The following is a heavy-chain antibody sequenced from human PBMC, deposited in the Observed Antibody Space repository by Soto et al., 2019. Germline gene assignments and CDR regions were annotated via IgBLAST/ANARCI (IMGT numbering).Heavy chain of an antibody. Sequence: SVKVSCKASGGTFSSYAISWVRQAPGQGLEWMGGIIPIFGTSNYAQKFQGRVTITADESTSTAYMELSSLRSEDTAVYYCARGRVITGFYYYGIDVWGQGTTVTVSS. D-gene: IGHD1-20*01. CDR1: GGTFSSYA. J-gene: IGHJ6*02. CDR2: IIPIFGTS. CDR3: ARGRVITGFYYYGIDV. V-gene: IGHV1-69*13.